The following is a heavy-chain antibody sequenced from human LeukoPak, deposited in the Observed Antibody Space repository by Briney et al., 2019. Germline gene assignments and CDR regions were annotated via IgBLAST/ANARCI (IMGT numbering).Heavy chain of an antibody. CDR1: GFAFSNYA. Sequence: GGSLRLSCVASGFAFSNYAMSWVRQGPGKGLEWVSGISGSAGTTNDADSVKGRFTISRDNSKNTLYLQMNSLRAEDTAVYYCAKDVTFGGVIAMYYFDYWGQGTLVTVSS. V-gene: IGHV3-23*01. CDR2: ISGSAGTT. CDR3: AKDVTFGGVIAMYYFDY. D-gene: IGHD3-16*02. J-gene: IGHJ4*02.